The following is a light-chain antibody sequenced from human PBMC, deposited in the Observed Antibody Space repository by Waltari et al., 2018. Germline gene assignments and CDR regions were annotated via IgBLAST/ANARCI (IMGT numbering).Light chain of an antibody. CDR2: RTSDGSP. J-gene: IGLJ2*01. V-gene: IGLV4-69*01. CDR3: QTWDAGIVL. CDR1: SGHNSYA. Sequence: QLVLTQSPSASASLGASVKLTCTLSSGHNSYAIAWHQQQPEKGPRYLMKRTSDGSPNKGDGIPAGFSGSGSGAERYLTISSLQSEEEADYYCQTWDAGIVLFGGGTKLTVL.